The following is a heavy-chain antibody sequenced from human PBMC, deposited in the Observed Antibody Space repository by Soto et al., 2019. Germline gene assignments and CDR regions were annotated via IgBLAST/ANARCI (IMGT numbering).Heavy chain of an antibody. CDR1: GYTFTSYG. CDR2: ISAYNGNT. CDR3: VIAARQGFPREREK. D-gene: IGHD6-6*01. Sequence: ASVKVSCKASGYTFTSYGISWVRQAPGQGLEWMGWISAYNGNTNYAQKLQGRVTMTTDTSTSTAYMELRSLRSDDTAVYYCVIAARQGFPREREKWGQGTLVTVSS. J-gene: IGHJ4*02. V-gene: IGHV1-18*01.